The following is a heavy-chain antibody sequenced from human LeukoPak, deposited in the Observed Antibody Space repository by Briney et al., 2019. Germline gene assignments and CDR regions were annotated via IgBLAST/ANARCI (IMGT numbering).Heavy chain of an antibody. CDR3: ATSLRWYSSSWYSAFDI. CDR2: IIPILGIA. D-gene: IGHD6-13*01. CDR1: GGTFSSYA. J-gene: IGHJ3*02. V-gene: IGHV1-69*04. Sequence: SVKVSCKASGGTFSSYAISWVRQAPGQGLEWMGRIIPILGIANYAQKFQGRVTITADKSTSTAYMELNSLRSEDTAVYYCATSLRWYSSSWYSAFDIWGQGTMVTVSS.